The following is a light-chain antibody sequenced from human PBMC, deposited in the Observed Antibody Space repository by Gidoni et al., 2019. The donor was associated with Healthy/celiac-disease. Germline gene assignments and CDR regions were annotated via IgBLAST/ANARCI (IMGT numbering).Light chain of an antibody. CDR3: QQYNNWTPIT. CDR2: CAS. V-gene: IGKV3-15*01. Sequence: EIVITQSPGTLSVSPGERDTLSCKDSQSVSSNLAWYQQKHGQAPRLLIYCASTRATGITARFSGSGCGTEFNITISSMQSEDFAVYYCQQYNNWTPITFGQGTRLEIK. J-gene: IGKJ5*01. CDR1: QSVSSN.